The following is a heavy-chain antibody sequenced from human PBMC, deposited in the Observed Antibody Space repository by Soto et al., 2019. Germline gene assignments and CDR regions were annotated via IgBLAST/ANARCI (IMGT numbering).Heavy chain of an antibody. CDR1: GFTVRSNY. CDR2: INSGGST. V-gene: IGHV3-66*01. Sequence: EVQLVESGGGLVQPGGSLRLSCAASGFTVRSNYMSWVRQAPGKGLEWVSFINSGGSTYYADSVKGRFTSSRDNSKNTLYLQMNSLRAEDTAVYYCASPFLYASVKGWGQGTLVPVSS. D-gene: IGHD2-8*01. J-gene: IGHJ4*02. CDR3: ASPFLYASVKG.